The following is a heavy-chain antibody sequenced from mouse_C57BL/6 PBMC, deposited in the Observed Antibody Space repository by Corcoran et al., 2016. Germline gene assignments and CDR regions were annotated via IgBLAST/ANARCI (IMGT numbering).Heavy chain of an antibody. J-gene: IGHJ4*01. CDR3: ARRVVEAMDY. V-gene: IGHV1-85*01. CDR1: GCTFISYD. D-gene: IGHD1-1*01. Sequence: QVQLQQSGAEQGKRGAAVKLSYKASGCTFISYDINWLEQRPGQGLQGIGWIYPRDGSTKYNEKFKGKATLTVDTSSSTAYMELHSLTSEDSAVYFCARRVVEAMDYWGQGTSVTVSS. CDR2: IYPRDGST.